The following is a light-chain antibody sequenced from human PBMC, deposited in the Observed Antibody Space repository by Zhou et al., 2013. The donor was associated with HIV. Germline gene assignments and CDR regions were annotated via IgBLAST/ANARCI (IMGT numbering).Light chain of an antibody. CDR1: ISNIGNNY. CDR2: ENH. J-gene: IGLJ2*01. CDR3: VTWGGSRTAGRV. Sequence: QSVLTQPPSVSAAPGQKVTISCSGSISNIGNNYVSWYQHLPGAAPKLLIYENHKRPSGIPDRFSGSKSDTSATLAITGLQIGDEADYFCVTWGGSRTAGRVFGGGTKLTVL. V-gene: IGLV1-51*02.